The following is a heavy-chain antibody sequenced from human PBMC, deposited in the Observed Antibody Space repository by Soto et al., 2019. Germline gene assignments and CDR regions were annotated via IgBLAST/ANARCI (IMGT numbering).Heavy chain of an antibody. CDR1: AGSVSSDY. CDR2: IKYSGTT. CDR3: ARHGITGSYYDAFDI. J-gene: IGHJ3*02. V-gene: IGHV4-59*08. Sequence: SETLSLTFTVSAGSVSSDYWSLIRQPPGKGLQWIASIKYSGTTFYNPSLKSRVTLSVDTSKNQFALKLSSVAAAETAVYYCARHGITGSYYDAFDIWGQGTMVTVSS. D-gene: IGHD1-26*01.